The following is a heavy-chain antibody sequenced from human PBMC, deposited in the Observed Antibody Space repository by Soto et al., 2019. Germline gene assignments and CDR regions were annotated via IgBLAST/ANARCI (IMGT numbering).Heavy chain of an antibody. J-gene: IGHJ4*02. D-gene: IGHD3-10*01. Sequence: SETLSLTCTVSGVSISSSSYYWGWIRQPPGKGLEWIGSIYYSGSTYYNPSLKSRVTISVDTSKNQFSLKLSSVTAADTAVYYCSKFYGGGSYLNDFWGRGTFDPGSS. CDR1: GVSISSSSYY. CDR3: SKFYGGGSYLNDF. V-gene: IGHV4-39*01. CDR2: IYYSGST.